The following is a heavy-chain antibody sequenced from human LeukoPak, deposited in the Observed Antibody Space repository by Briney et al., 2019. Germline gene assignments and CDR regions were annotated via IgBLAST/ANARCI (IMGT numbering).Heavy chain of an antibody. CDR2: IYYSGNT. D-gene: IGHD6-13*01. CDR3: ARVTTWYYYNPHYFDY. Sequence: PSETLSLTCTVSGDSMTNYYWSWIRQPPGKGLEWIGYIYYSGNTNYNPSLKSRVTISVDTSKNQFSLKLTSVTAADTAVYYCARVTTWYYYNPHYFDYWGQGTLVTVSP. CDR1: GDSMTNYY. J-gene: IGHJ4*02. V-gene: IGHV4-59*01.